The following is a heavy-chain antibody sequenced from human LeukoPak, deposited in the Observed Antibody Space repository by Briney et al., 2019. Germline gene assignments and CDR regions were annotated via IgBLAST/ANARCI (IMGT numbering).Heavy chain of an antibody. CDR1: RFTFSTYS. CDR3: ARALDDNLYYFDY. Sequence: GGSLRLSCAASRFTFSTYSMNWVRRAPGKGLEWVSYISSSSSPIWYADSVKGRFTISRDNAKNSLYLQMNSLRAEDTAVYYCARALDDNLYYFDYWGQGTLVTVSS. D-gene: IGHD1-14*01. V-gene: IGHV3-48*04. J-gene: IGHJ4*02. CDR2: ISSSSSPI.